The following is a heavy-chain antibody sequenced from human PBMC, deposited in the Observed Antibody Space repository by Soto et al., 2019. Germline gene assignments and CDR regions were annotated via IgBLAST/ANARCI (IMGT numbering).Heavy chain of an antibody. V-gene: IGHV4-59*06. J-gene: IGHJ6*02. CDR3: AASCVGCRGFNYYGMDV. D-gene: IGHD5-12*01. Sequence: ETLSLTCSVSGASISSYYYTWIRQTPGKGLEWIGYIYYSGSTYYNPSLKSRVTISVDTSKNQFSLKLSSVTAADTAVYYCAASCVGCRGFNYYGMDVWGQGTTVTVSS. CDR2: IYYSGST. CDR1: GASISSYY.